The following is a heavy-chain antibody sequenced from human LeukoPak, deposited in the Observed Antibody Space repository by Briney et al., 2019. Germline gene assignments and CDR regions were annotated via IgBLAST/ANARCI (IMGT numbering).Heavy chain of an antibody. D-gene: IGHD1-20*01. J-gene: IGHJ4*02. CDR3: TRQELTGTGRGFFNY. V-gene: IGHV4-39*01. CDR1: GGSISSDHYS. CDR2: IYFSGTT. Sequence: SETLSLTCTVSGGSISSDHYSWAWIRQPPGKGLEWIGTIYFSGTTYYNPSLKSRITMSVDTSKKQFSLKLNSVTAADTAMYFCTRQELTGTGRGFFNYWGQGNLATVSS.